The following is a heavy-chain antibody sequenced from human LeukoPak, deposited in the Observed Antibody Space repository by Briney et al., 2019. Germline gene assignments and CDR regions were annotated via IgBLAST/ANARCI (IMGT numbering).Heavy chain of an antibody. CDR1: GGSFSGYY. Sequence: SETLSLTCAAYGGSFSGYYWSWIRQPPGKGLEWIGEINHSGSTNYNPSLKSRVTISVDTSKNQFSLKLSSVTAADTAVYYCARGQYSSGWYQYWGQGTLVTVSS. J-gene: IGHJ4*02. CDR3: ARGQYSSGWYQY. V-gene: IGHV4-34*01. D-gene: IGHD6-19*01. CDR2: INHSGST.